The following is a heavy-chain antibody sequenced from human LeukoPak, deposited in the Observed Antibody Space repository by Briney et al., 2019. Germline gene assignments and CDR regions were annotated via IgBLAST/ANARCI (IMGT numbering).Heavy chain of an antibody. Sequence: GGSLRLSCAASGFTFSSYSMIWVRQAPAKGLEWVSYISSSTGTIYYADSVKGRFTISRDNAKNSLYLQMNSLRAEDTAVYYCARDLASVGYWGQGTLVTVSS. CDR2: ISSSTGTI. CDR3: ARDLASVGY. J-gene: IGHJ4*02. V-gene: IGHV3-48*01. D-gene: IGHD3-10*01. CDR1: GFTFSSYS.